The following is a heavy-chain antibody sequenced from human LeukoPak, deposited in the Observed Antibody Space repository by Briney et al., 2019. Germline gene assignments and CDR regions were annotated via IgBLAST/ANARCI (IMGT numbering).Heavy chain of an antibody. J-gene: IGHJ4*02. D-gene: IGHD3-16*01. CDR1: GFTFSSYW. CDR3: ASWSGDGSRQFGGNFDY. CDR2: INSDGSST. V-gene: IGHV3-74*01. Sequence: GGSLRLPCAASGFTFSSYWMHWVRQAPGKGLVWVSRINSDGSSTSYADSVKGRFTISRDNAKNTLYLQMNSLRAEDTAVYYCASWSGDGSRQFGGNFDYWGQGTLVTVSS.